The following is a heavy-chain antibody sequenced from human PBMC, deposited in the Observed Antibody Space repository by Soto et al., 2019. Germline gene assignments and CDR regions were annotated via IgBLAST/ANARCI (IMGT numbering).Heavy chain of an antibody. D-gene: IGHD2-2*01. J-gene: IGHJ4*02. CDR1: GYTFTSYG. CDR3: ARDCMEAGTRYHFDY. Sequence: ASVKVSCKASGYTFTSYGISWVRQAPGQGLEWMGWISAYNGNTNYAQKLQGRVTMTTDTSTSTAYMELRSLRSDDTAVYYCARDCMEAGTRYHFDYWGQGTLVTVSS. CDR2: ISAYNGNT. V-gene: IGHV1-18*01.